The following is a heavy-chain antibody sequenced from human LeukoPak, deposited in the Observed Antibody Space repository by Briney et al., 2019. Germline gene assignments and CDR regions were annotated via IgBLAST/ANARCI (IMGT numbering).Heavy chain of an antibody. V-gene: IGHV3-7*01. J-gene: IGHJ4*02. CDR2: IRQDGSEK. Sequence: GGSLRLSCAASGFTFSTYWMSWVRQAPGKGLEWVANIRQDGSEKYYVDSVKGRFTISRDNAKNSLYLQMNSLRPEDTAVYYRARDGGSAIPFDYWGQGTLVTVSS. CDR3: ARDGGSAIPFDY. CDR1: GFTFSTYW.